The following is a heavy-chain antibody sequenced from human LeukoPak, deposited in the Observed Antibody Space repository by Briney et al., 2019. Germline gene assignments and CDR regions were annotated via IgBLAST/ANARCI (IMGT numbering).Heavy chain of an antibody. D-gene: IGHD6-13*01. CDR2: ISSSDTYT. V-gene: IGHV3-11*06. Sequence: NPGGSLRLSCAASGFTFSDYYMSWIRQAPGKGLEWVSYISSSDTYTNYADSVKGRFTISRDNAKNSLYLQMNSLRAEDTAVYYCVRQYNSSWVQIFDYWGQGTLVTVSS. CDR1: GFTFSDYY. CDR3: VRQYNSSWVQIFDY. J-gene: IGHJ4*02.